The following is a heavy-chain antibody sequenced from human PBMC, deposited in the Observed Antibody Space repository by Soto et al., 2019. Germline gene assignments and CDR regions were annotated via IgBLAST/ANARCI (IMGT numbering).Heavy chain of an antibody. CDR2: INPNSGGT. Sequence: ASVKPSCKASGYTFTGYYMRWVRQAPGQGLEWMGWINPNSGGTNYAQKFQGWVTMTRDTSISTAYMELSRLRSDDTAVYYCAREPSNYDILTGPFLDYWGQGTLVTVSS. CDR3: AREPSNYDILTGPFLDY. V-gene: IGHV1-2*04. J-gene: IGHJ4*02. CDR1: GYTFTGYY. D-gene: IGHD3-9*01.